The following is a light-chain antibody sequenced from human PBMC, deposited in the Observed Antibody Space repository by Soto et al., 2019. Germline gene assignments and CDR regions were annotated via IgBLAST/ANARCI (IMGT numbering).Light chain of an antibody. CDR2: AAS. CDR3: QKYNSAPRT. J-gene: IGKJ1*01. Sequence: DIQMTQSPSSLSASVGDRVTITCRASQGISNYLAWYQQKPGKVPKLLIYAASTLQSGVPSRFSGSGSGTDFTLSITGLQPEDVATYYCQKYNSAPRTFGQGAKVELK. V-gene: IGKV1-27*01. CDR1: QGISNY.